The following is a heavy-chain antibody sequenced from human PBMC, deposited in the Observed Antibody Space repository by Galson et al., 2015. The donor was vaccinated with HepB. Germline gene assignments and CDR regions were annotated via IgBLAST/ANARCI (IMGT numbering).Heavy chain of an antibody. V-gene: IGHV4-34*01. Sequence: LSLTCAVYGGSFSGYYWSWIRQPPGKGLEWIGEINHSGSTNYNPSLKSRVTISVDTSKNQFSLKLSSVTAADTAVYYCARGYSSSWYDWFDPWGQGTLVTVSS. CDR1: GGSFSGYY. CDR3: ARGYSSSWYDWFDP. D-gene: IGHD6-13*01. J-gene: IGHJ5*02. CDR2: INHSGST.